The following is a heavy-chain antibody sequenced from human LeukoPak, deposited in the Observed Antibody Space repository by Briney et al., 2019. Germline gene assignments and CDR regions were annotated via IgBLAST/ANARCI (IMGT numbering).Heavy chain of an antibody. CDR2: ISDSGGTT. CDR3: AKDRAFLWFGDL. D-gene: IGHD3-10*01. Sequence: GRSLRLSCAASGFTFSSYAMSWVRQAPGKGLEWVSGISDSGGTTYYADSVKGRFTISRDNSKNTLYLQMNSLRAEDTAVYYCAKDRAFLWFGDLWGQGTLVTVSS. CDR1: GFTFSSYA. V-gene: IGHV3-23*01. J-gene: IGHJ5*02.